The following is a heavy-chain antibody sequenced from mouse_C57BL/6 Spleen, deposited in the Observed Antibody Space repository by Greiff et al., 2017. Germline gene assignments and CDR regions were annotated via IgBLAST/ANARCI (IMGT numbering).Heavy chain of an antibody. D-gene: IGHD2-4*01. CDR2: IDPSDSYT. J-gene: IGHJ3*01. Sequence: QVQLQQPGAELVRPGTSVKLSCKASGYTFTSYWMHWVKQRPGQGLEWIGVIDPSDSYTNYNQKFKGKATLTVDTSSSTAYMPLSSLTSEDSAFYYCSRYDSSCFAYWGQGTLVTVSA. CDR3: SRYDSSCFAY. V-gene: IGHV1-59*01. CDR1: GYTFTSYW.